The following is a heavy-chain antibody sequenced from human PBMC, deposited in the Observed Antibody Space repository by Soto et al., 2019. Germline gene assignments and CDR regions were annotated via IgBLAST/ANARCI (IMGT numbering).Heavy chain of an antibody. CDR1: GGSISNSRYY. CDR3: ARLPGVIDL. D-gene: IGHD3-16*02. V-gene: IGHV4-39*01. CDR2: IYYSGNT. Sequence: QLQLQESGPGLLRPSETLSLTCTVSGGSISNSRYYWGWIRQTPGKGLEWIGNIYYSGNTYYNPSLKSRVTISVDTSKTQFSLNLRSVTVADTAVYYCARLPGVIDLWWQGTLVTVSS. J-gene: IGHJ5*02.